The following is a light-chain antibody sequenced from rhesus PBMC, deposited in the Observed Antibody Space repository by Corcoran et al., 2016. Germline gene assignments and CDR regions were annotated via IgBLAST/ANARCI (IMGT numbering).Light chain of an antibody. V-gene: IGKV1-69*01. CDR2: RVS. J-gene: IGKJ4*01. CDR3: QQHANPPLP. Sequence: DIQMTQSPSSLSASVGDRVTITCRASQGISNWLAWYQQKIGKSLKLLIYRVSNLERGVPSRVSGSGSGTVFTLTISSLQPEDIATSYCQQHANPPLPFGGWTKVELK. CDR1: QGISNW.